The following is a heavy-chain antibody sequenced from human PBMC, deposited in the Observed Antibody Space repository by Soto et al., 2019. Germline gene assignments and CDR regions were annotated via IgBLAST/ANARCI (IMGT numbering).Heavy chain of an antibody. V-gene: IGHV4-34*01. CDR1: GGSFSGYY. D-gene: IGHD2-15*01. CDR3: ARGPYRCSGGSCYYFDY. CDR2: INHSGST. J-gene: IGHJ4*02. Sequence: SETLSLTCAVYGGSFSGYYWSWIRQPPGKGLEWIGEINHSGSTNYNPSLKSRVTISVDTSKNQFSLKLSSVTAADTAVYYCARGPYRCSGGSCYYFDYWGQGTLVTVSS.